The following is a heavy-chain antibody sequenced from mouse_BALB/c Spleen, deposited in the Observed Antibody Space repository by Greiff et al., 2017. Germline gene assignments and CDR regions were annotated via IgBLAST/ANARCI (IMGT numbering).Heavy chain of an antibody. CDR2: IYPGGGYT. J-gene: IGHJ3*01. Sequence: QVQLQQSGAELVRPGTSVKISCKASGYTFTNYWLGWVKQRPGHGLEWIGDIYPGGGYTNYNEKFKGKATLTADTSSSTAYMQLSSLTSEDSAVYFCARGRIYYGNYRGWFAYWGQGTLVTVSA. D-gene: IGHD2-1*01. CDR1: GYTFTNYW. V-gene: IGHV1-63*02. CDR3: ARGRIYYGNYRGWFAY.